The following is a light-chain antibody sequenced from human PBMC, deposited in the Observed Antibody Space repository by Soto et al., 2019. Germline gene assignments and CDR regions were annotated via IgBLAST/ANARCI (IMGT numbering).Light chain of an antibody. CDR2: KAS. CDR1: QSISSW. V-gene: IGKV1-5*03. Sequence: DIQMTQSPSTLSASVGDRVTITCRANQSISSWLAWYQQKPGKAPKVLIYKASSLESGVPSRFSGSGSGTEFTLTISSLQPDDFATYYCQQYNSYSHTFGQGTKVDIK. J-gene: IGKJ1*01. CDR3: QQYNSYSHT.